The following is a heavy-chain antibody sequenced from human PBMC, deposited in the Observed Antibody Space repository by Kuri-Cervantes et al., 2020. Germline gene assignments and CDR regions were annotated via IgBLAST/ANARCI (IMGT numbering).Heavy chain of an antibody. Sequence: VSVKVSCKASGYTFTGYYMHWVRQAPGQGLEWMGWINPNSGGTNYAQKFQGRVTMTRDTSISTAYMELSRLRSDDTAVYYCASEQNTAYYGFPFDPWGQGTLVTVSS. D-gene: IGHD3-10*01. CDR2: INPNSGGT. V-gene: IGHV1-2*02. CDR3: ASEQNTAYYGFPFDP. CDR1: GYTFTGYY. J-gene: IGHJ5*02.